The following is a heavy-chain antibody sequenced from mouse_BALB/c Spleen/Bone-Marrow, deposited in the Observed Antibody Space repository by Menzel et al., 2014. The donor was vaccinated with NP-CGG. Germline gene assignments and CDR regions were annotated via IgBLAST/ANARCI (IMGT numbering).Heavy chain of an antibody. J-gene: IGHJ2*01. V-gene: IGHV5-17*02. Sequence: EVKLLESGGGLVQPGGSRKLSCAASGFTFSSFGMHWVRQAPEKGLEWVAYISSRSSTIFYADTVKGRFTVSRDNPKNTLFLQMTSLRSEDTAMYFCTRGGNWDDFDSWGQGTTLTVSS. CDR1: GFTFSSFG. CDR3: TRGGNWDDFDS. CDR2: ISSRSSTI. D-gene: IGHD4-1*01.